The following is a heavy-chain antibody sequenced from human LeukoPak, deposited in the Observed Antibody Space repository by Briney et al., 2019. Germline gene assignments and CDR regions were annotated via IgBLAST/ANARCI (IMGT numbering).Heavy chain of an antibody. Sequence: PGGSLRLSCAASGFTVNSNYMSWVRQAPGKGLEWVSVIYSGGSTYYADSVKGRFTLSRDNAKNSLYLQMNSLRAEDTAVYYCARFGPYYYDSSGYYFWGQGTLVTVSS. CDR2: IYSGGST. J-gene: IGHJ4*02. CDR3: ARFGPYYYDSSGYYF. V-gene: IGHV3-53*01. D-gene: IGHD3-22*01. CDR1: GFTVNSNY.